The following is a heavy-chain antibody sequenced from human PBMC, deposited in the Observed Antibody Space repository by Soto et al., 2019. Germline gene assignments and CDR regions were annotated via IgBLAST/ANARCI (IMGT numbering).Heavy chain of an antibody. Sequence: EVQLVESGGGLVQPGGSLRLSCAASGFTFSNYNMNWVRQAPGKGQEWVSYISGSSSTIYYADSVKGRFTISRDNAKNSLYLQMNSLRDEDTAVYYCARDLEDTAMVWAFDIWGQGTMVTVSS. CDR3: ARDLEDTAMVWAFDI. CDR1: GFTFSNYN. D-gene: IGHD5-18*01. J-gene: IGHJ3*02. V-gene: IGHV3-48*02. CDR2: ISGSSSTI.